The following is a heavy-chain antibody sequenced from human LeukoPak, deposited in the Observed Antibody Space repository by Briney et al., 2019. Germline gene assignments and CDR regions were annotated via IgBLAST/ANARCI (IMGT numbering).Heavy chain of an antibody. CDR3: AREILGGFNPGAY. D-gene: IGHD1-14*01. J-gene: IGHJ4*02. CDR2: IHRSGSP. Sequence: SETLSLTCTVSLDSTTSNFWSWIRQSPGKGLEWIGEIHRSGSPNYNPSLQSRVTISIDRSRNQIALELSSVTAADTAVYYCAREILGGFNPGAYWGQGTLVTVSS. V-gene: IGHV4-59*12. CDR1: LDSTTSNF.